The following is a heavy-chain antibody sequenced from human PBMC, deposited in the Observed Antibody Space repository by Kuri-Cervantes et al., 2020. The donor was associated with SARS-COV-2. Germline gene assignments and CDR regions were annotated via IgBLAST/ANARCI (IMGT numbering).Heavy chain of an antibody. CDR1: GGSFSGYY. J-gene: IGHJ6*03. CDR2: INHSGST. V-gene: IGHV4-34*01. CDR3: ARAYGFLRYIYYMDV. D-gene: IGHD4-17*01. Sequence: SETLSLTCAVYGGSFSGYYWSWIRQPPGKGLEWIGEINHSGSTNYNPFLKSRVTISVDTSSKQFSLHLGSVTAADTAVYYCARAYGFLRYIYYMDVWGRGTTVTVSS.